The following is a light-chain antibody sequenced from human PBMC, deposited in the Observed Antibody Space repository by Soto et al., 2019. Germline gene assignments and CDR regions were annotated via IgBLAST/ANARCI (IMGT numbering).Light chain of an antibody. CDR2: EVV. CDR1: KNDIGVYDF. Sequence: QSALTQPPSASGSPGQSVTISCTGTKNDIGVYDFVSWYQHHPGKAPRLIIYEVVQRPSGVPDRFSGSKSGNTASLTVSGLQGADEADYFCKSYAGSNTYVFGSGTKVTVL. V-gene: IGLV2-8*01. J-gene: IGLJ1*01. CDR3: KSYAGSNTYV.